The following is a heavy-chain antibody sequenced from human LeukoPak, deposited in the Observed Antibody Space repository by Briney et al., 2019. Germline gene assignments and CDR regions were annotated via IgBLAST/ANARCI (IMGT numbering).Heavy chain of an antibody. CDR3: AREGVMMGYCSSTSCSLYNWFDP. J-gene: IGHJ5*02. V-gene: IGHV1-69*13. CDR2: IIPIFGTA. CDR1: GGTFSSYA. Sequence: GASVKVSCKASGGTFSSYAISWVRQAPGQGLEWMGGIIPIFGTANYAQKFQGRVTITADESTSTAYMELSSLRSDDTAVYYCAREGVMMGYCSSTSCSLYNWFDPWGQGTLVTVSS. D-gene: IGHD2-2*01.